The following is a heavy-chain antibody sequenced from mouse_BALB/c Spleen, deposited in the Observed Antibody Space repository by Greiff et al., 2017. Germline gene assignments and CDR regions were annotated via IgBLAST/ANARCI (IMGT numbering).Heavy chain of an antibody. V-gene: IGHV5-17*02. Sequence: EVKLVESGGGLVQPGGSRKLSCAASGFTFSSFGMHWVRQAPEKGLEWVAYISSGSSTIYYADTVKGRFTISRDNPKNTLFLQMTSLRSEDTAMYYCARGTTATGFAYWGQGTLVTVSA. CDR3: ARGTTATGFAY. CDR1: GFTFSSFG. D-gene: IGHD1-2*01. J-gene: IGHJ3*01. CDR2: ISSGSSTI.